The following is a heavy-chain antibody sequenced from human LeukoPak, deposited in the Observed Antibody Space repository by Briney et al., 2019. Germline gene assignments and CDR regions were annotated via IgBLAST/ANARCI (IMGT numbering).Heavy chain of an antibody. CDR2: ISYDGSNK. V-gene: IGHV3-30-3*01. D-gene: IGHD6-13*01. Sequence: GGSLRLSCEASGFTFSSYWMHWVRQAPGKGLEWVAVISYDGSNKYYADSVKGRFTISRDNSKNTLYLQMNSLRAEDTAVYYCARDSHSPPIAAAGPLDYWGQGTLVTVSS. J-gene: IGHJ4*02. CDR3: ARDSHSPPIAAAGPLDY. CDR1: GFTFSSYW.